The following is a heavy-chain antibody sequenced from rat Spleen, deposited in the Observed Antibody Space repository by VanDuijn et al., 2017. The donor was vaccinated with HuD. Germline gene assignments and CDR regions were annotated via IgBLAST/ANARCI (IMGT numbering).Heavy chain of an antibody. V-gene: IGHV2-1*01. J-gene: IGHJ2*01. Sequence: QVQLKESGPGLVQPSQTLSLTCTVSGFSLTSYDVHWVRQPPGKGLEWMGVIGSNGGTDYNSAIKSRLSISRDTSKSQVFLKINGLQPEDTAMYSCAKNRAYYGYTGYFDYWAKEPWSQSPQ. CDR2: IGSNGGT. D-gene: IGHD1-9*01. CDR3: AKNRAYYGYTGYFDY. CDR1: GFSLTSYD.